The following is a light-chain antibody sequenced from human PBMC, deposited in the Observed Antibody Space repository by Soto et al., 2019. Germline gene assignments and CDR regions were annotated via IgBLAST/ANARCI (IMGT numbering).Light chain of an antibody. V-gene: IGKV3-20*01. CDR3: QQYGSSPPIP. J-gene: IGKJ5*01. Sequence: EIVLTQSPGTLSLSPGERATLSCRASQSVSSNYLAWYQQKPGQAPRLLFYGASTRATGIPVRFSGSGSGSDFPLIIVRLEPEDFAVYYCQQYGSSPPIPFGQGTRLEIK. CDR1: QSVSSNY. CDR2: GAS.